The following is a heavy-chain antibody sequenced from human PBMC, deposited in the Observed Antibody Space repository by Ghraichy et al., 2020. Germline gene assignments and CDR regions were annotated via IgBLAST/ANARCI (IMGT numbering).Heavy chain of an antibody. CDR1: GYTFTSYG. D-gene: IGHD3-16*01. J-gene: IGHJ4*02. CDR2: ISAHSGST. CDR3: VRDPGSYGYGDY. Sequence: ASVKVSCKASGYTFTSYGISWVRQAPGQGLEWMGWISAHSGSTNYAQKPQGRVTMTRDTSTSTAYMELRSLRSDDTAVYYCVRDPGSYGYGDYWGQGTMDTVS. V-gene: IGHV1-18*04.